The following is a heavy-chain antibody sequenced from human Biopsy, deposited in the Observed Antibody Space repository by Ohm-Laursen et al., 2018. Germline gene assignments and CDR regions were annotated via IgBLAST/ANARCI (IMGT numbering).Heavy chain of an antibody. Sequence: QTLSLTCAVYGGSFSGYYWSWIRQPPGKGLEWIGEINHSGSTNFSPSFKSRVTISVDTSKNQFSLKLTSVAAADTAVYYCARHRGGMPSSGNWFDHWGQGTLVTVSS. CDR2: INHSGST. J-gene: IGHJ5*02. D-gene: IGHD2-2*01. CDR3: ARHRGGMPSSGNWFDH. V-gene: IGHV4-34*01. CDR1: GGSFSGYY.